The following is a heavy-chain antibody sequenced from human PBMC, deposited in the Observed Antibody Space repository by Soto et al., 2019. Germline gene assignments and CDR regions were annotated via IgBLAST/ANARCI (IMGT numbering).Heavy chain of an antibody. V-gene: IGHV1-18*04. Sequence: QVQLVQSGAEVKKPGASVKVSCKASGYTFTSYGVSWVRQAPGQGLEWMGWISGYNGNTNYAQKLQGRVTMTTDTSTSTAYMELRSLRSDDTAVYYSARAGKYYYGSGSPYYYGMDVWGQGITVTVSS. J-gene: IGHJ6*02. CDR1: GYTFTSYG. CDR3: ARAGKYYYGSGSPYYYGMDV. CDR2: ISGYNGNT. D-gene: IGHD3-10*01.